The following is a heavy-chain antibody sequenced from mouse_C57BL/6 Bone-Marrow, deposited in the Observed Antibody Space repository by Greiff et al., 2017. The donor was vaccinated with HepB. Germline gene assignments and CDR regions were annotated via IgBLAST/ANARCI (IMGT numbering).Heavy chain of an antibody. V-gene: IGHV1-50*01. Sequence: VQLQQPGAELVKPGASVKLSCKASGYTFTSYWMQWVKQRPGQGLEWIGEIDPSDSYTNYNQKFKGKATLTVDTSSSTAYMQLSSLTSEDSAVYYCARRRAPTGGVYYAMDYWGQGTSVTVSS. D-gene: IGHD3-3*01. CDR1: GYTFTSYW. CDR3: ARRRAPTGGVYYAMDY. CDR2: IDPSDSYT. J-gene: IGHJ4*01.